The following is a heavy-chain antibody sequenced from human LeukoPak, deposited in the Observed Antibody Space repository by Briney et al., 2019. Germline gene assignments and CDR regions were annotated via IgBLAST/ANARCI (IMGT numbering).Heavy chain of an antibody. CDR3: ARAPVIMVRGVVMPSDKGEIAYYFDF. CDR2: IYSSGSI. V-gene: IGHV4-4*07. Sequence: PSETLSLTCTVSGGSISNYYWSWIRQPAGKGLEWIGRIYSSGSINYNPSLKSRVTMSVDTSKNQFSLKLTSVTAADTAVYYCARAPVIMVRGVVMPSDKGEIAYYFDFWGQGTLVTVSS. J-gene: IGHJ4*02. CDR1: GGSISNYY. D-gene: IGHD3-10*01.